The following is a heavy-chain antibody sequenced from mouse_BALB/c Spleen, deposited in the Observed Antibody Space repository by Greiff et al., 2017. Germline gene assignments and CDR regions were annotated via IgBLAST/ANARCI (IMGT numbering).Heavy chain of an antibody. CDR2: ISSGGSYT. V-gene: IGHV5-9-4*01. CDR3: ARNYYGSSSDV. J-gene: IGHJ1*01. Sequence: EVQVVESGGGLVKPGGSLKLSCAASGFTFSSYAMSWVRQSPEKRLEWVAEISSGGSYTYYPDTVTGRFTISRDNAKNTLYLEMSSLRSEDTAMYYCARNYYGSSSDVWGAGTTVTVAS. D-gene: IGHD1-1*01. CDR1: GFTFSSYA.